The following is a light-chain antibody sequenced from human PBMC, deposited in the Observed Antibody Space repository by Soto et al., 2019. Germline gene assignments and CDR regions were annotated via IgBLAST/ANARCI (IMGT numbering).Light chain of an antibody. CDR1: QDISRY. J-gene: IGKJ4*01. V-gene: IGKV1-27*01. Sequence: DIQMTQSPSSLSASVGDRVTVTCRASQDISRYLAWYQQKPGQVPELLIYAASTLHSGVSSRFSGSGYGTRFKLTITSLQPEDVATYYCQTYDSAPLSFGGGTKVYIK. CDR3: QTYDSAPLS. CDR2: AAS.